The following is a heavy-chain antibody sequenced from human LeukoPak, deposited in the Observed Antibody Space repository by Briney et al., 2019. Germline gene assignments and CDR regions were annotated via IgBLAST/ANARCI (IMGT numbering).Heavy chain of an antibody. V-gene: IGHV3-30*18. CDR3: AQGAGYCSGGSCYSIDY. CDR1: GFTFSSYG. D-gene: IGHD2-15*01. CDR2: ISYDGSNK. J-gene: IGHJ4*02. Sequence: GRSLRLSCAASGFTFSSYGMHWVRQAPGKGLEWVAVISYDGSNKYYADSVKGRFTISRDNSKNTLYLQMNSLRAEDTSVYYCAQGAGYCSGGSCYSIDYWGQGTLVTVSS.